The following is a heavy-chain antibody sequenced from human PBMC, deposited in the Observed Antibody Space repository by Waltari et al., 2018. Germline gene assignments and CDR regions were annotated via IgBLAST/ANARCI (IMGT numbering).Heavy chain of an antibody. D-gene: IGHD5-12*01. J-gene: IGHJ4*02. Sequence: QLQLQESGPGLVKPSETLSLTCTVSGGSISSSSYYWGWIRQPPGKGLEWIGSIYYSGSTYYNPSLKSRVTISVDTSKNQFSLKLSSVTAADTAVYYCARQTVDIVATIPDYFDYWGQGTLVTVSS. CDR2: IYYSGST. CDR3: ARQTVDIVATIPDYFDY. CDR1: GGSISSSSYY. V-gene: IGHV4-39*01.